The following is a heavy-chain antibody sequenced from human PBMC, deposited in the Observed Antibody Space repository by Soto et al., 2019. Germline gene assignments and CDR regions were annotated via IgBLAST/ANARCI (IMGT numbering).Heavy chain of an antibody. CDR3: ATFYEGDCTTTTCYGDFDY. CDR1: GGTFNRYS. V-gene: IGHV1-69*02. J-gene: IGHJ4*02. Sequence: QVHLVQAGAAVKKPGSSVKVSCRASGGTFNRYSISWVRQAPGQGLEWMGRIIPMFGITNYAQKFQGRVMITADKSANTADMEVSGLSSEGTAMYYCATFYEGDCTTTTCYGDFDYWGQGTRVTVSS. CDR2: IIPMFGIT. D-gene: IGHD2-2*01.